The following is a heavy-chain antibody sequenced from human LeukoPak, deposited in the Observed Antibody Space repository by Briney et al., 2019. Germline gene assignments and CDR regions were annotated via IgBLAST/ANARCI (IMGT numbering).Heavy chain of an antibody. J-gene: IGHJ3*02. CDR2: ISSGSSTI. CDR3: ARTNQDAFDI. D-gene: IGHD1-14*01. CDR1: GFTFSTYS. Sequence: GGSLRLSCAASGFTFSTYSMNWVRQAPGKGLEWVSYISSGSSTIYYADSVKGRFTMSRDNAEKSVYLQMNSLRAEDTAVYYCARTNQDAFDIWGQGTMVTVSS. V-gene: IGHV3-48*04.